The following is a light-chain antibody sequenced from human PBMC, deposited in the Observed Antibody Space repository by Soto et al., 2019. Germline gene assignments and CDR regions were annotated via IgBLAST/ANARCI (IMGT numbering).Light chain of an antibody. CDR1: QRIYNY. J-gene: IGKJ4*01. CDR3: QQYDNFPLP. Sequence: DIQMPHSPSSLSASVGDRVTITCQARQRIYNYLNWYQQKPGKAPKLLIYDTSNLETGVTARFNGSLSGTELTLTISSLQPEDIAPYYCQQYDNFPLPFGGGTKVAIK. V-gene: IGKV1-33*01. CDR2: DTS.